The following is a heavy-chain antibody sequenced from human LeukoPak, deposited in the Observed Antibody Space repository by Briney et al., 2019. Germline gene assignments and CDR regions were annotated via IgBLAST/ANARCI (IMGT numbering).Heavy chain of an antibody. D-gene: IGHD3-10*01. CDR2: IYYSGST. CDR3: ARHPTMVRGVILYYFDY. J-gene: IGHJ4*02. V-gene: IGHV4-31*11. CDR1: GGSISSGGYY. Sequence: TSETLSLTCAVSGGSISSGGYYWSWIRQHPGKGLEWIANIYYSGSTFYNPSLKSRVTISVDTSKNQFSLKLSSVTAADTAVYYCARHPTMVRGVILYYFDYWGQGTLVTVSS.